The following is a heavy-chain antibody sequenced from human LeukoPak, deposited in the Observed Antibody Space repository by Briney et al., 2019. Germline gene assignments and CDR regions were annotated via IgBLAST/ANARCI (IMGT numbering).Heavy chain of an antibody. D-gene: IGHD2-2*01. CDR2: ISGSGGST. J-gene: IGHJ4*02. V-gene: IGHV3-23*01. CDR3: AKVELIGYCSSTSCYVNYFDY. CDR1: GFTFSSYA. Sequence: GGSLRLSCAASGFTFSSYAMSWVRQAPGKGLEWVSAISGSGGSTYYADSVKGRFTISRDNSKNTLYLQMNSLRAEDTAVYYCAKVELIGYCSSTSCYVNYFDYWGQGTLVTVSS.